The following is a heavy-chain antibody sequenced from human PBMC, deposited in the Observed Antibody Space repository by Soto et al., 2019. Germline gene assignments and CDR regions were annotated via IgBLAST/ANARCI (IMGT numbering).Heavy chain of an antibody. CDR3: ARGGRDGFDI. J-gene: IGHJ3*02. CDR1: VGSISPYY. CDR2: VYISGST. Sequence: QVQLQESGPGLVKPSETLSLTCTVSVGSISPYYWNWFRQSAGKGLEWIGRVYISGSTNYHPSLKSRVAMSVDTSNNQFSLKVTSVTAADTAVYYCARGGRDGFDIWGQGTMVTVSS. V-gene: IGHV4-4*07.